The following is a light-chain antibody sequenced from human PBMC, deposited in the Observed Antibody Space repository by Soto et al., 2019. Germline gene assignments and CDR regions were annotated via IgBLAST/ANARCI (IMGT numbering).Light chain of an antibody. J-gene: IGLJ2*01. CDR3: SSYTSSSTLGRV. CDR1: SSDVGGYNY. CDR2: DVS. Sequence: QSALTQPASVSGSPGQSITISCTGTSSDVGGYNYVSWYQQHPGKAPKLMIYDVSNRPSGVSNRFSGSKSGNTASLTISGLRAEDEADYYCSSYTSSSTLGRVFGGGTKLTVL. V-gene: IGLV2-14*01.